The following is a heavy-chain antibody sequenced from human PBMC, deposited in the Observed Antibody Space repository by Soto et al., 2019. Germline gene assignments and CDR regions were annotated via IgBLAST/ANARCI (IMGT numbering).Heavy chain of an antibody. D-gene: IGHD3-22*01. V-gene: IGHV4-30-4*01. CDR1: GGSISSGDYY. CDR2: IYYSGST. Sequence: SETLSLTCTVSGGSISSGDYYWSWIRQPPGKGLEWIGYIYYSGSTYYNPSLKSRVTISVDTSKNQFSLKLSSVTAADTAVYYCARAGYYYDSSGYYHAPILDYWGQGTLVTVSS. CDR3: ARAGYYYDSSGYYHAPILDY. J-gene: IGHJ4*02.